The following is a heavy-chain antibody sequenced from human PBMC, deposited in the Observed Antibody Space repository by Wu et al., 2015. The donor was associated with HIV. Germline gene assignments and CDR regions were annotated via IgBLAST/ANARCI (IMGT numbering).Heavy chain of an antibody. D-gene: IGHD3-10*01. CDR1: GYTFTDYY. CDR2: INPKTGGT. CDR3: ASPFGSGP. J-gene: IGHJ5*02. Sequence: QVQLVQSGAEVKNPGASVKVSCKASGYTFTDYYLHWVRQAPGQGLEWMGWINPKTGGTNYAQKFQGRVTMTRDTSISTAYMELSRLRSDDTAVYYCASPFGSGPWGQGTLVTVPS. V-gene: IGHV1-2*02.